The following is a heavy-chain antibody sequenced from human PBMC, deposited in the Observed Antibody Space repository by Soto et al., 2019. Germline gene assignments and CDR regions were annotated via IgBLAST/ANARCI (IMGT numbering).Heavy chain of an antibody. Sequence: PGGSLRLSCAASGFTCRNYAMSWVRQAPGKGLEWVSAISGSGGSTYYADSVKGRFTISRDNSKNTLYLQMNSLRAEDTAVYYCAKPDPRYGWPFDYWGQGTLVTVSS. V-gene: IGHV3-23*01. CDR1: GFTCRNYA. CDR3: AKPDPRYGWPFDY. CDR2: ISGSGGST. D-gene: IGHD6-19*01. J-gene: IGHJ4*02.